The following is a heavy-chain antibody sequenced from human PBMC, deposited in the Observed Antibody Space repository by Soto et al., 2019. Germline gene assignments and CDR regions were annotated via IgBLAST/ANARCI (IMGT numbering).Heavy chain of an antibody. D-gene: IGHD6-19*01. V-gene: IGHV3-33*01. CDR2: KWYDGSNK. J-gene: IGHJ6*02. CDR1: GFTFSSYG. CDR3: ASLYSSGYHRYYYYYGMDV. Sequence: GGSLRLSCAASGFTFSSYGMHWVRQAPGKGLEWVAVKWYDGSNKYYADYVKGRFTISRDNSKNTLYLQMNSLRAEDTAVYYCASLYSSGYHRYYYYYGMDVWGQGTTVTVSS.